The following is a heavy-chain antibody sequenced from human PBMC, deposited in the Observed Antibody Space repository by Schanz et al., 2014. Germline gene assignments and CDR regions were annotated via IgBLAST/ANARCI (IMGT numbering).Heavy chain of an antibody. J-gene: IGHJ6*04. Sequence: SCATSGFTFRRFGMHWVRQAPGKGPEWVALVWSDGNPKYYVDSVKGRFTISRDNSMNTLHMQMEGQRDEDTAVYHRERDAVALRREYLMEVGGTGTTGDDSS. CDR1: GFTFRRFG. CDR2: VWSDGNPK. D-gene: IGHD2-15*01. CDR3: ERDAVALRREYLMEV. V-gene: IGHV3-33*01.